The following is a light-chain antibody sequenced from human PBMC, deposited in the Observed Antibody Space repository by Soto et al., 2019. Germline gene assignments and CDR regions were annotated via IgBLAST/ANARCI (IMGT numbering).Light chain of an antibody. CDR3: QQYGRTPIT. CDR1: QSIVSNY. Sequence: EIVLTQSPGTLSLSPGEGVTLSCSARQSIVSNYLAWYQQKPGQPPRLFIYGASSRATGIPDRFSGSGSGTDFTLIISRLEPEDFAVYYCQQYGRTPITFGQGTRLEIK. J-gene: IGKJ5*01. CDR2: GAS. V-gene: IGKV3-20*01.